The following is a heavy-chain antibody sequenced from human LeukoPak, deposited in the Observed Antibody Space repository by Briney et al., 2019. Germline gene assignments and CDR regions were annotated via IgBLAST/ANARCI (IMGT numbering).Heavy chain of an antibody. V-gene: IGHV4-34*01. CDR1: GGSFSDYY. J-gene: IGHJ6*03. CDR2: INHSGST. Sequence: SETLSLTCAVYGGSFSDYYWSWIRQPPGKGLEWIGEINHSGSTNYSPSLKSRVTISVDTSKKQFSLKLSSVTAADTAVYYCARHKDYYYSYMDVWGKGTTVTISS. CDR3: ARHKDYYYSYMDV.